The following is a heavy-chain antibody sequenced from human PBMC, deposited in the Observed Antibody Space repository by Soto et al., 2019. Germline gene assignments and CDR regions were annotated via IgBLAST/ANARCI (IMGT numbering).Heavy chain of an antibody. D-gene: IGHD4-17*01. CDR2: ISYDGKTQ. J-gene: IGHJ4*02. Sequence: VQLVESGGGVVQPGRSLRLSCAASGFSFSSHDIHWVRQAPGKGLECVSVISYDGKTQSYADSVKGRFTISRDNSKNTVYLQMNRLRPEDTAVYYCAKIYTVTTPLDYWGQGTLVIVSS. CDR1: GFSFSSHD. V-gene: IGHV3-30*18. CDR3: AKIYTVTTPLDY.